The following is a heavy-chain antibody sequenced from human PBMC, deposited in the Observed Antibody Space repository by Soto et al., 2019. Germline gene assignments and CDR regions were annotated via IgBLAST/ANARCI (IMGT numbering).Heavy chain of an antibody. CDR2: INPNSGGT. CDR1: GYTFTGYY. CDR3: ARAHCGGDCYSGVDY. J-gene: IGHJ4*02. V-gene: IGHV1-2*04. Sequence: ASVKVSCKASGYTFTGYYMHCVRQAPGQGLEWMGWINPNSGGTNYAQKFQGWVTMTRDTSISTAYMELSRLRSDDTAVYYCARAHCGGDCYSGVDYWGQGTLVTVSS. D-gene: IGHD2-21*02.